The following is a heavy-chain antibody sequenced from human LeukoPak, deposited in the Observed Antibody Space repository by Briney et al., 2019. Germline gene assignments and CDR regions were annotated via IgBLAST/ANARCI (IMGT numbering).Heavy chain of an antibody. V-gene: IGHV4-59*11. J-gene: IGHJ4*02. CDR1: GGSISSHY. CDR3: ARITRDGYNYDY. Sequence: SETLSLTCTVSGGSISSHYWSWIRQPPGKGLEWIGYIYYSGSTNYNPSLKSRVTISVDTSKNQFSLKLSSVTAADTAVYYCARITRDGYNYDYWGQGTLVTVSS. CDR2: IYYSGST. D-gene: IGHD5-24*01.